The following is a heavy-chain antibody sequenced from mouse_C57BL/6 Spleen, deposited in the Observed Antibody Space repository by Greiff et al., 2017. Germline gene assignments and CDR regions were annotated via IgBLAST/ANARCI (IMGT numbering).Heavy chain of an antibody. CDR1: GYTFTDYY. J-gene: IGHJ2*01. V-gene: IGHV1-19*01. D-gene: IGHD4-1*01. CDR3: ARSSSGTGNYFDY. Sequence: EVQLQQSGPVLVKPGASVKMSCKASGYTFTDYYMNWVKQSHGKSLEWIGVINPYNGGTSYNQKLKGKATLTVDKSTSTAYMELNSLTSENSAIYYCARSSSGTGNYFDYWGQGTTLTVSS. CDR2: INPYNGGT.